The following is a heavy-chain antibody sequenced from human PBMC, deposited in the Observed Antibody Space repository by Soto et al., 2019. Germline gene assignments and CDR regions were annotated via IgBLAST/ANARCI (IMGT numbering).Heavy chain of an antibody. Sequence: GGSLRLSCAASGFTFSSYAMHWVRQAPGKGLEWVADIWHDGTNKYYAESVKGRFTISRDNSENTVYLQMNSLRADDTAVYYCARNARRGNYDFLTGHYTFDSWGQGTLVTVSS. V-gene: IGHV3-33*01. CDR3: ARNARRGNYDFLTGHYTFDS. CDR1: GFTFSSYA. J-gene: IGHJ4*02. D-gene: IGHD3-9*01. CDR2: IWHDGTNK.